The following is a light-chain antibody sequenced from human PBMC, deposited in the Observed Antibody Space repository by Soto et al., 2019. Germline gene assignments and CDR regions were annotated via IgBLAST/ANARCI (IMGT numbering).Light chain of an antibody. CDR2: AAS. CDR1: QGISRS. Sequence: DIQMTQSPSSLSASVGDRATITCRASQGISRSLNWYQQKPGKGPKFLIYAASSLQSGIPSRFSGSGSGTDFTLSISSLQPEDFATYYCQQNYTFSFTFGPGTKVDIK. J-gene: IGKJ3*01. CDR3: QQNYTFSFT. V-gene: IGKV1-39*01.